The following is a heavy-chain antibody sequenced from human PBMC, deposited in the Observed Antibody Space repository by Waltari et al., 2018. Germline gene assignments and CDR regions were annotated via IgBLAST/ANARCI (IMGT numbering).Heavy chain of an antibody. CDR1: GGPFSPYA. CDR3: ARDKEVGSASGDINFFDY. D-gene: IGHD2-15*01. V-gene: IGHV1-69*12. CDR2: IIPIFGTP. Sequence: QVQLVQSGAEVKKPWSSVHVSCKASGGPFSPYAITWVRQAPGQGLEWMGGIIPIFGTPNYAPKFQGRLIISADESTSTAYMELSSLRSQDTAVYYCARDKEVGSASGDINFFDYWGQGTLVAVSS. J-gene: IGHJ4*02.